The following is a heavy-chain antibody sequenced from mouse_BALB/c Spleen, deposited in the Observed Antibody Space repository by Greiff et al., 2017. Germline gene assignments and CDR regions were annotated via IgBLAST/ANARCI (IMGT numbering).Heavy chain of an antibody. CDR1: GYSITSDYA. J-gene: IGHJ4*01. V-gene: IGHV3-2*02. D-gene: IGHD1-1*01. Sequence: EVKLLESGPGLVKPSQSLSLTCTVTGYSITSDYAWNWIRQFPGNKLEWMGYISYSGSTSYNPSLKSRISITRDTSKNQFFLQLNSVTTEDTATYYCARALITTVVEDYAMDYWGQGTSVTVSS. CDR3: ARALITTVVEDYAMDY. CDR2: ISYSGST.